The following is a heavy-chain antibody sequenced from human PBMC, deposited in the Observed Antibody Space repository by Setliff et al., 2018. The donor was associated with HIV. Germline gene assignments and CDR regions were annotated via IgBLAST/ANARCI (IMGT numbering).Heavy chain of an antibody. V-gene: IGHV3-23*01. CDR3: AKELAASGLGYFDS. Sequence: GGSLRLSCAASGFTFSNYAMSWVRQAPGEGLEWVSAILSTGERTFYADSVKGRFTISRDNSKNTVYLQMNSLRAEDTAEYYCAKELAASGLGYFDSWGRGILVTVSS. CDR1: GFTFSNYA. CDR2: ILSTGERT. J-gene: IGHJ4*02. D-gene: IGHD3-22*01.